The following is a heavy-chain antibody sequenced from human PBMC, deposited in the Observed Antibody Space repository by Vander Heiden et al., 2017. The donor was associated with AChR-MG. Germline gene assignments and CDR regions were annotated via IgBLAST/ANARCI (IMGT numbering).Heavy chain of an antibody. V-gene: IGHV1-2*02. J-gene: IGHJ4*02. Sequence: QVQLVQSGAEVKKPGASVKVSCKASGYTFTGYYMHWVRQAPGQGLEWMGWINPNSGGTNDAQKFQGRVTMTRDTSISTAYMELSRLRSDDTAVYYCARVRTTVTTGAEYWGQGTLVTVSS. CDR1: GYTFTGYY. CDR3: ARVRTTVTTGAEY. CDR2: INPNSGGT. D-gene: IGHD4-17*01.